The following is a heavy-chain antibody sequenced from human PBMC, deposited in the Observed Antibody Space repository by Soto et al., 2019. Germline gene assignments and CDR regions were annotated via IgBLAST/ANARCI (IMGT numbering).Heavy chain of an antibody. J-gene: IGHJ6*03. CDR2: ISGSGGST. V-gene: IGHV3-23*01. CDR3: AKGSCYYKSDYYYYYMDV. CDR1: GFTFSSYA. Sequence: EVQLLESGGGLVQPGGSLRLSCAASGFTFSSYAMSWVRQAPGKGLEWVSAISGSGGSTYYADSVKGRFTISRDNSKNTLHLQMNSLRADDTAVYYCAKGSCYYKSDYYYYYMDVWGKGTTVTVSS. D-gene: IGHD3-3*01.